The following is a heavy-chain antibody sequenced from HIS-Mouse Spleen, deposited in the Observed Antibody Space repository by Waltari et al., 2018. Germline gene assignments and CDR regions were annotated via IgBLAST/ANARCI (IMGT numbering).Heavy chain of an antibody. J-gene: IGHJ2*01. D-gene: IGHD6-13*01. CDR2: IYYSGST. Sequence: QLQLQESGPGLVKPSETLSLTCTVPGGSIGSSTYHRGWIRPPPGKGLEWIGSIYYSGSTYYNPSLKSRVTISVDTSKNQFSLKLSSVTAADTAVYYCAREIPYSSSWYDWYFDLWGRGTLVTVSS. CDR3: AREIPYSSSWYDWYFDL. V-gene: IGHV4-39*07. CDR1: GGSIGSSTYH.